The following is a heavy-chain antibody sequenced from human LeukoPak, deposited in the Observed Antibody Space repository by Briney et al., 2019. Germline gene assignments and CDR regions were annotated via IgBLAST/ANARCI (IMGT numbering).Heavy chain of an antibody. D-gene: IGHD6-19*01. CDR2: IILIFGTS. CDR3: ARYYSGWYYFDY. V-gene: IGHV1-69*13. CDR1: GGTFSSYA. J-gene: IGHJ4*02. Sequence: GASVKVSCKASGGTFSSYAISWVRQAPGQGLEWMGGIILIFGTSNYAQKFQGRVTITADESTSTAYMELSSLRSEDTAVYYCARYYSGWYYFDYWGQGTLVTVSS.